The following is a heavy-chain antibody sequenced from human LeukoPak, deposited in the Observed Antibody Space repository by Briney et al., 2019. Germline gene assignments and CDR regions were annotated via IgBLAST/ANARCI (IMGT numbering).Heavy chain of an antibody. CDR1: GGSISGSY. J-gene: IGHJ4*02. D-gene: IGHD6-19*01. Sequence: SETLSLTCAVSGGSISGSYWSWIRQPPGQGLEWIGYIYYSGSTNYNPSLNSRVTISVDTSKNQSSLKLSSVTAADTAVYYCVRGSGWYLYWGQGTLVTVSS. CDR3: VRGSGWYLY. V-gene: IGHV4-59*08. CDR2: IYYSGST.